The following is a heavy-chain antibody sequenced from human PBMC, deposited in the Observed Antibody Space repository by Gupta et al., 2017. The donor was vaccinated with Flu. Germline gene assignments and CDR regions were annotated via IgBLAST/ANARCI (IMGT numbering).Heavy chain of an antibody. J-gene: IGHJ6*02. D-gene: IGHD6-19*01. V-gene: IGHV3-11*03. Sequence: SSSSSYTNYADSVKGRFTISRDNAKNSLYLQMNSLRAEDTAVYYCARMTGSSGLLLRYYYYGMDVWGQGTTVTVSS. CDR2: SSSSSYT. CDR3: ARMTGSSGLLLRYYYYGMDV.